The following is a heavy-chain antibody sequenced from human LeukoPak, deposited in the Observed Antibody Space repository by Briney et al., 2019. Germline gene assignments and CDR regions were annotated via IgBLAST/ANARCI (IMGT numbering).Heavy chain of an antibody. V-gene: IGHV3-23*01. CDR1: GFTFSSSA. Sequence: GGPLRLSCAASGFTFSSSAMSWVRQAPGKGLEWVSTVSGSGGNTYYADSVKGRFTISRDNSKNTLYLQMNSLRAEDTAVYYCASSDYYYASFDSWGQGTLVTVSS. J-gene: IGHJ4*02. D-gene: IGHD3-22*01. CDR3: ASSDYYYASFDS. CDR2: VSGSGGNT.